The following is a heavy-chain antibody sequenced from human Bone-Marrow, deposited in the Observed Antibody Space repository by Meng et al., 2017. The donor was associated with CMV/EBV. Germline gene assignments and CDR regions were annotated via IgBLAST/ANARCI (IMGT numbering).Heavy chain of an antibody. D-gene: IGHD1-26*01. CDR2: ISSSSGTI. Sequence: GESLKISCAASGFTFTDYYMSWIRQAPGKGLEWISYISSSSGTIYYADSVKGRFTVSRDNAKTSLYLQMNSLRAGDTAVYYCTRVKILVGPLDFWGQGTLITVSS. J-gene: IGHJ4*02. CDR3: TRVKILVGPLDF. V-gene: IGHV3-11*04. CDR1: GFTFTDYY.